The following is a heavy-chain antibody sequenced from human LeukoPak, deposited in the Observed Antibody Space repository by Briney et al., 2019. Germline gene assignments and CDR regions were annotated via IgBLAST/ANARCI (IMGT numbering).Heavy chain of an antibody. Sequence: PSETLSLTCAVYGGSFSGYYWSWIRQPPGKGLEWIGEINHSGSTNYNPFLKSRVTISVDTSKNQFSLKLSSVTAADTAVYYCARGSQGVLRYLDYWGQGTLVTVSS. CDR1: GGSFSGYY. V-gene: IGHV4-34*01. J-gene: IGHJ4*02. CDR3: ARGSQGVLRYLDY. CDR2: INHSGST. D-gene: IGHD3-9*01.